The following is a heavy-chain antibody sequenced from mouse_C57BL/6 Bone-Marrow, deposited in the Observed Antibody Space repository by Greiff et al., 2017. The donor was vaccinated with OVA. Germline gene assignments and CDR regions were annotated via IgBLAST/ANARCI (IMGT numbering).Heavy chain of an antibody. CDR3: AIYYGSSLYAMDY. D-gene: IGHD1-1*01. V-gene: IGHV1-59*01. Sequence: VQLQQPGAELVRPGTSVKLSCKASGYTFTSYWMHWVKPRPGQGLEWIGVIYPSDSYTNYNPKFKGKATLTVDTSSSTAYMQLSSLTSEDSAVYYCAIYYGSSLYAMDYWGQGTSVTVSS. CDR1: GYTFTSYW. J-gene: IGHJ4*01. CDR2: IYPSDSYT.